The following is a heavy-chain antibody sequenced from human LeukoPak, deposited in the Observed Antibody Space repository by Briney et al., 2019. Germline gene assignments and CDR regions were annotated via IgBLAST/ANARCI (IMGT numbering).Heavy chain of an antibody. CDR1: GFTFSSYA. V-gene: IGHV3-23*01. J-gene: IGHJ3*02. CDR3: AREHCSSTSCYSWGAFDI. CDR2: ISGSGGST. Sequence: GGSLRLSCAASGFTFSSYAMSWVRQAPGKGLEWVSAISGSGGSTYYADSVKGRFTISRDNSKNTLYLQMNSLRAEDTAVYYCAREHCSSTSCYSWGAFDIWGQGTMVTVSS. D-gene: IGHD2-2*01.